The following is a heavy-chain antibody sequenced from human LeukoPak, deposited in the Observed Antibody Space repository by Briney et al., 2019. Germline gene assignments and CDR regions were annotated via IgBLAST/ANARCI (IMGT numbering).Heavy chain of an antibody. CDR1: GFTLSSYA. V-gene: IGHV3-23*01. CDR2: IGGSGGST. J-gene: IGHJ4*02. Sequence: PGGSLRLSCAASGFTLSSYAMSWVRQAPGKGRECVSSIGGSGGSTYYTDSVKGRFTIPRDNSKNTLYLQMNSLGAEDTAVYYCAKRLRSGYNYGYPHYGGQGTLVTVSS. D-gene: IGHD5-18*01. CDR3: AKRLRSGYNYGYPHY.